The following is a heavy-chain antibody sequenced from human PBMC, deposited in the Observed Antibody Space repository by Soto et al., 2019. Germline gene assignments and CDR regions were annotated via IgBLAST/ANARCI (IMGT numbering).Heavy chain of an antibody. CDR2: FDTGRKT. J-gene: IGHJ4*02. CDR3: VRKTVGGTFDY. CDR1: GFTFKNFE. Sequence: EVQLVESGGGVVQPGGSLRLSCEASGFTFKNFEMNWVRQAPGKGLEWMSYFDTGRKTYYADSVKGRFTIARVNTKRSVYLHMISLRVEDPAIYYCVRKTVGGTFDYWGQGTLVTVSS. V-gene: IGHV3-48*03. D-gene: IGHD3-10*01.